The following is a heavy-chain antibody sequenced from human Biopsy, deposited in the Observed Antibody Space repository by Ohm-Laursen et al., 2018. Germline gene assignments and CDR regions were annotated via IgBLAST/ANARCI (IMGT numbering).Heavy chain of an antibody. V-gene: IGHV1-69*04. J-gene: IGHJ3*01. CDR3: ATDARWDPSLDAFHV. CDR2: NIPFTGVT. CDR1: GATVTSYA. D-gene: IGHD1-26*01. Sequence: SSVKVSCKASGATVTSYAISWVRQAPGQGLEWMGWNIPFTGVTNYAQNFQGKVTISADKSPPTVYVELSTLKPDDTAVYYCATDARWDPSLDAFHVWGQGTQVTVS.